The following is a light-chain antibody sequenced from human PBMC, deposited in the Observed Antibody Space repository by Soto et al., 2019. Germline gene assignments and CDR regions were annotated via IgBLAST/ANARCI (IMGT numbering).Light chain of an antibody. J-gene: IGKJ5*01. Sequence: DIQLTQSPSFLSASVGDRVTITCRASQGISSYLALDQQKPGKAPKLLIYAASTLQSGVPSRFSGSGYGTEFTLTISSLQPEDFATYYCQQLNNYPLTFGQGTRVEIK. CDR3: QQLNNYPLT. CDR1: QGISSY. V-gene: IGKV1-9*01. CDR2: AAS.